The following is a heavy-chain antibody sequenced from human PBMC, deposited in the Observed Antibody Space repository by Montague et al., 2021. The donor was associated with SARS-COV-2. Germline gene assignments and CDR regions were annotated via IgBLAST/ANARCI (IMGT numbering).Heavy chain of an antibody. CDR2: IYYSGST. CDR1: GGSISSSSYY. CDR3: ARHRRSLTYFDY. J-gene: IGHJ4*02. V-gene: IGHV4-39*01. Sequence: SETLSLTCTVSGGSISSSSYYWGWIRQPPGKGLEWIGSIYYSGSTSYNPSLKSRVTMSVDTSKNQFSLKLSSVTAADTAVYYCARHRRSLTYFDYWGQGTLVTVSS. D-gene: IGHD1-20*01.